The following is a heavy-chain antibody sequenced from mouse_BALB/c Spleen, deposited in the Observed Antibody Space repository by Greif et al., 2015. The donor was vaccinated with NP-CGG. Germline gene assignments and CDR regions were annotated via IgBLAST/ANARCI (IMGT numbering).Heavy chain of an antibody. J-gene: IGHJ1*01. CDR1: GYAFSSSW. V-gene: IGHV1-82*01. Sequence: QVQLQQSGPELVKPGASVKISCKASGYAFSSSWMNWVKQRPGQGLEWIGRIYPGDGDTNYNGKFKGKATLTADKSSSTAYMQLSSLTSVDSAVYFCARTLWDGKPFDVWGAGTTVTVSS. CDR3: ARTLWDGKPFDV. CDR2: IYPGDGDT. D-gene: IGHD4-1*01.